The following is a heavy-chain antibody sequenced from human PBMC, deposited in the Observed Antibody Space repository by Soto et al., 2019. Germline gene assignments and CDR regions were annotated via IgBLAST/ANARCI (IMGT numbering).Heavy chain of an antibody. J-gene: IGHJ6*03. CDR2: INSDGSST. CDR3: ARFFKYLIRFGESYYYYYMDV. CDR1: GFTFSSYW. D-gene: IGHD3-10*01. Sequence: GGSLRLSCAASGFTFSSYWMHWVRQAPGKGLVWVSRINSDGSSTSYADSVKGRFTISRDNTKNTLYLQMNSLRAEDTAVYYCARFFKYLIRFGESYYYYYMDVWGKGTTVTVSS. V-gene: IGHV3-74*01.